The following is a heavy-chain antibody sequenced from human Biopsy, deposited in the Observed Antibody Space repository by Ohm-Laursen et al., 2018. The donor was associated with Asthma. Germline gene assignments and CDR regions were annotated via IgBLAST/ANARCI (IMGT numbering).Heavy chain of an antibody. D-gene: IGHD3-16*01. J-gene: IGHJ6*02. CDR2: ISWNSGNI. CDR3: AKDMGAGGNDPDSFIGYYGMDV. Sequence: SLRLSCSASGFRFDDYAMYWVRQAPGKGLEWVAGISWNSGNIGYAVSGKGRFIVSRDNVKNSMYLQMNSLRAEDTALYYCAKDMGAGGNDPDSFIGYYGMDVRGQGTRVTASS. V-gene: IGHV3-9*01. CDR1: GFRFDDYA.